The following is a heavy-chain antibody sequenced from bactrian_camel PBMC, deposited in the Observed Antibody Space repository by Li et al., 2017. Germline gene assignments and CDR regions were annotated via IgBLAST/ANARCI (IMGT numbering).Heavy chain of an antibody. V-gene: IGHV3S53*01. D-gene: IGHD6*01. CDR3: AADVGSMSGNCQPNY. CDR2: IGSDGST. Sequence: HVQLVESGGGSVQAGGSLRLSCAASGYRFSSYCVGWFRQVPGKEREEVAAIGSDGSTSYADSVKGRFVISKDNAKNTVYLEMNNLQPEDTAMYYCAADVGSMSGNCQPNYWGQGTQVTVSS. CDR1: GYRFSSYC. J-gene: IGHJ4*01.